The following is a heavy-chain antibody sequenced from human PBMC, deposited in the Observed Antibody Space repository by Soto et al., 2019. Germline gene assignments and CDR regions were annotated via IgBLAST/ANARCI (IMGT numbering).Heavy chain of an antibody. Sequence: ASVKVSCKASGGTFSSYTISWVRQAPGQGLEWMGRIIPILGIANYAQKFQGRVTITADKSTSTAYMELSSLRSEDTAVYYCASSPRNILTALKAIYFDYWGQGTLVTVSS. CDR2: IIPILGIA. J-gene: IGHJ4*02. V-gene: IGHV1-69*02. CDR1: GGTFSSYT. D-gene: IGHD3-9*01. CDR3: ASSPRNILTALKAIYFDY.